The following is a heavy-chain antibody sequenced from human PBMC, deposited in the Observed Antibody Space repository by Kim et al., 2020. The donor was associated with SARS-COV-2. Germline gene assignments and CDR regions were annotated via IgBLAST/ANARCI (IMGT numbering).Heavy chain of an antibody. Sequence: SETLSLTCTVSGGSISSGGYYWSWLRQHPGKGLECFGYNYYSGSTNYNPSLKIRVTISVDTSKNQFSLKLSSVTAAATAVYYCARALTIFGVVISAFDY. J-gene: IGHJ4*01. CDR1: GGSISSGGYY. CDR2: NYYSGST. V-gene: IGHV4-31*03. D-gene: IGHD3-3*01. CDR3: ARALTIFGVVISAFDY.